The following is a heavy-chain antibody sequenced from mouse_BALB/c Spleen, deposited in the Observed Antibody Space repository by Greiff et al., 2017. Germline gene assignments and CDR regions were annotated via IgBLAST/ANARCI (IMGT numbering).Heavy chain of an antibody. CDR3: ARGNDYDYAMDD. CDR2: IYPGDGDT. J-gene: IGHJ4*01. V-gene: IGHV1-80*01. CDR1: GYAFSSYW. D-gene: IGHD2-4*01. Sequence: QVQLQQSGAELVRPGSSVKISCKASGYAFSSYWMNWVKQRPGQGLEWIGQIYPGDGDTNYNGKFKGKATLTADKSSSTAYMQLSSLTSEDSAVYFCARGNDYDYAMDDWGQGTSVTVSS.